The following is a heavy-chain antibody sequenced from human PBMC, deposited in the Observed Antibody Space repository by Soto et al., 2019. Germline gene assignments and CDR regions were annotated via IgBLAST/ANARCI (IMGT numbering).Heavy chain of an antibody. J-gene: IGHJ3*02. Sequence: PSETLSLTCIVSGGSISNYYWSWIRQPPGKGLEWIGYIYYSGSTNYNPSLQSRVTMSVDRSQNRFSLRLNSVTAADTAVYYCAGELGSDAIDIWGQGTMVTVSS. CDR1: GGSISNYY. CDR2: IYYSGST. V-gene: IGHV4-59*12. CDR3: AGELGSDAIDI. D-gene: IGHD7-27*01.